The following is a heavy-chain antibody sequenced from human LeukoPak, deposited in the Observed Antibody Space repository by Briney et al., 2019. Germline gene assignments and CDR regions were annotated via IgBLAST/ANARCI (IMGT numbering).Heavy chain of an antibody. CDR1: GYTFTSYG. Sequence: GASVKVSCKASGYTFTSYGISWVRQAPGQGLEWMGWISAYNGNTDYAQKLQGRVTMTTDTSTSTAYMELRSLRSDDTAVYYCARDGSNWMITFGGVHPVDYWGQGTLVTVSS. J-gene: IGHJ4*02. D-gene: IGHD3-16*01. CDR2: ISAYNGNT. CDR3: ARDGSNWMITFGGVHPVDY. V-gene: IGHV1-18*01.